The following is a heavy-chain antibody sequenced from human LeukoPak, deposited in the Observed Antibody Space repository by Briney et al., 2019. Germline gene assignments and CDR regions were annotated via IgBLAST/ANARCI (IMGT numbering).Heavy chain of an antibody. Sequence: ASVKVSCKASGYTFTSYGISWVRQAPGQGLEWMGWISAYNGNTNYAQKLQGGVTMTTDTSTSTAYMELRSLRSDDTAVYYCARGGYCSSTSCYAFGLDYWGQGTLVTVSS. V-gene: IGHV1-18*01. D-gene: IGHD2-2*01. CDR1: GYTFTSYG. CDR3: ARGGYCSSTSCYAFGLDY. J-gene: IGHJ4*02. CDR2: ISAYNGNT.